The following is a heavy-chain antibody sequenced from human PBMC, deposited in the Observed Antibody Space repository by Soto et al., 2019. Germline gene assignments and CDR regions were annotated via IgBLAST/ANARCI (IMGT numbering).Heavy chain of an antibody. D-gene: IGHD3-3*01. CDR3: ARDGRYDLWSGYFNYYYYYMDV. V-gene: IGHV1-18*01. CDR1: VYTFSSCY. CDR2: MNPNSGNT. J-gene: IGHJ6*03. Sequence: ASVTDPCQASVYTFSSCYINTVRHATGQGLGRLGWMNPNSGNTNYAQKLQGRVTMTTDTSTSTAYMELRSLRSDDTAVYYCARDGRYDLWSGYFNYYYYYMDVWGKGTTVTVSS.